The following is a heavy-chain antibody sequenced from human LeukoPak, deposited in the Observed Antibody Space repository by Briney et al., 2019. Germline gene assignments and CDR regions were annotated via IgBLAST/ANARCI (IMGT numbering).Heavy chain of an antibody. CDR2: FYASGTT. CDR3: ARSVRVVVITTAYFDY. J-gene: IGHJ4*02. D-gene: IGHD3-22*01. V-gene: IGHV4-4*07. CDR1: GGSIVSHY. Sequence: NASETLSLTCTVSGGSIVSHYWNWIRQPAGRGLEWIGRFYASGTTNTSPSLKSRDTMSVDTSKNQFSLKLSSVTAADTAVYYCARSVRVVVITTAYFDYWGQGTLVTVSS.